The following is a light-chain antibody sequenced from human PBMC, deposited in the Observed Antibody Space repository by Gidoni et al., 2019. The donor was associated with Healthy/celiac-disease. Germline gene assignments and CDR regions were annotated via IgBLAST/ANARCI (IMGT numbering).Light chain of an antibody. J-gene: IGLJ2*01. CDR2: QDS. Sequence: SYELTQTPSVSVSSGQTASITCSGVKLGDKYACWHQQKPGQPPVLVIYQDSNRPSGIPERFSGSNSGNTATLTSSGTQAMDEADYYCQAWDSSTAHVVFGGGTKLTVL. V-gene: IGLV3-1*01. CDR1: KLGDKY. CDR3: QAWDSSTAHVV.